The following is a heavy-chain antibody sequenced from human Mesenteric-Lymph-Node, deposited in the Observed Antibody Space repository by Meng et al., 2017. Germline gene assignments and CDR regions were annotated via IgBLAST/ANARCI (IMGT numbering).Heavy chain of an antibody. CDR1: GGTFSSYA. CDR2: IIPIFGTA. Sequence: SVKVSCKASGGTFSSYAISWVRQAPGQGLEWMGGIIPIFGTANYAQKFQGRVTITADESTSTAYMELSSLRSEDTAVYYCARTGPGAIDSSGYYYGRGAFDIWGQGTMVTVSS. J-gene: IGHJ3*02. CDR3: ARTGPGAIDSSGYYYGRGAFDI. V-gene: IGHV1-69*13. D-gene: IGHD3-22*01.